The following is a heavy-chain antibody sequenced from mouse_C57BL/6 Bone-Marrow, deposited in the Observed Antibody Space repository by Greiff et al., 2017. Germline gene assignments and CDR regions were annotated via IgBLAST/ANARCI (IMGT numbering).Heavy chain of an antibody. V-gene: IGHV14-1*01. CDR2: IDPEDGDT. CDR3: STYGSSYVDY. Sequence: VHVKQSGAELVRPGASVKLSCTASGFNIKDYYMHWVKQRPEQSLEWIGRIDPEDGDTEYAPKFQGKDTMTADTSSNTAYLQLSSLTSEDTAVYYCSTYGSSYVDYWGQGTTLTVSS. J-gene: IGHJ2*01. CDR1: GFNIKDYY. D-gene: IGHD1-1*01.